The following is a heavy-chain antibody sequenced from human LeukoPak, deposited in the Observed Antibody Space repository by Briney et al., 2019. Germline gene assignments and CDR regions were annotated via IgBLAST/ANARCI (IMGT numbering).Heavy chain of an antibody. V-gene: IGHV4-39*01. CDR2: IYYSGST. Sequence: PSETLSLTCTVSGDSISSNSYYWGWLRQPPGKGLEWIGSIYYSGSTYYNPSLKSRVTISVDTSKSQFSMELSSVTAADTAVYYCARHLKWELLYWGQGTLVTVSS. J-gene: IGHJ4*02. CDR3: ARHLKWELLY. CDR1: GDSISSNSYY. D-gene: IGHD1-26*01.